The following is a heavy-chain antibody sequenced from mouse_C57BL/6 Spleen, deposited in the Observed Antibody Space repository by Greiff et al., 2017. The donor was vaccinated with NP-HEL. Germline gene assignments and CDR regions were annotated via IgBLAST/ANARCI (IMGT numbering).Heavy chain of an antibody. Sequence: QVQLQQPGAELVMPGASVKLSCKASGYTFTSYWMHWVKQRPGQGLEWIGDIYPSDSYTNYNQKFKGKSTLTVDTSSSTAYMQLSSLTSEDSAVYDCARREYSSRYFDYWGQGTTLTVSS. J-gene: IGHJ2*01. V-gene: IGHV1-69*01. CDR2: IYPSDSYT. CDR3: ARREYSSRYFDY. D-gene: IGHD1-1*01. CDR1: GYTFTSYW.